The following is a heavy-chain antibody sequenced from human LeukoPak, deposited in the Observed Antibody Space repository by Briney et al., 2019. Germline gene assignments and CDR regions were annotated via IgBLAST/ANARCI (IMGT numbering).Heavy chain of an antibody. V-gene: IGHV4-39*01. J-gene: IGHJ4*02. Sequence: SETLSLTCTVSGGSINSSSYYWGWICQPPGGGLEWIGSIYYSGNTYYNPSLRSRVTISVDTPKNKFSLHLTSVTAADTALYRCARSDVLTGYFTRKVGFDYWGQGTVVTVSS. D-gene: IGHD3-9*01. CDR1: GGSINSSSYY. CDR2: IYYSGNT. CDR3: ARSDVLTGYFTRKVGFDY.